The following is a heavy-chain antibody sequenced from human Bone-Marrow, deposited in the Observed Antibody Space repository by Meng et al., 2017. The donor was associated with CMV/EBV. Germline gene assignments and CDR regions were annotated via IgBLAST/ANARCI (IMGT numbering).Heavy chain of an antibody. CDR1: GFSFTNAA. CDR3: ASKAMDV. CDR2: IVVGSGYT. V-gene: IGHV1-58*01. Sequence: SVKVSCKASGFSFTNAAVQWVRQARGEPLEWIGWIVVGSGYTSYAQKLQGRVTITRDMATSTAYMEVSSLRSDDTAVYYCASKAMDVWGQGTTVTASS. J-gene: IGHJ6*02.